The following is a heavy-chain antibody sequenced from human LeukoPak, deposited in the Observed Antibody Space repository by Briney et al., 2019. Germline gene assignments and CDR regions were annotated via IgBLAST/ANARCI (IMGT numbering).Heavy chain of an antibody. J-gene: IGHJ6*02. CDR1: GGSISSSSYY. D-gene: IGHD3-22*01. CDR3: ARGDYYDSSGFYSGMDV. CDR2: IYYSGNT. V-gene: IGHV4-39*07. Sequence: SETLSLTCTVSGGSISSSSYYWGWIRQPPGKGLEWIGSIYYSGNTYYNPSLKSRVTISVDTSKNQFSLKLSSVTAADTAVYYCARGDYYDSSGFYSGMDVWGQGTTVTVSS.